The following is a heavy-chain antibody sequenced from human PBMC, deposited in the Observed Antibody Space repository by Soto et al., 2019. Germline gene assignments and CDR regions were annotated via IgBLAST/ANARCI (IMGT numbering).Heavy chain of an antibody. CDR3: ANLPDSGWSREGGY. CDR1: GFTFSSYA. V-gene: IGHV3-23*01. CDR2: ISGSGGST. D-gene: IGHD6-19*01. Sequence: EVQLLESGGGLVQPGGSLRLSCAASGFTFSSYAMSWVRQAPGKGLEWVSAISGSGGSTYYADSVKGRFTISRDNSKNTLYLQMNSLRAEDTAVYYCANLPDSGWSREGGYWGQGTLVTVSS. J-gene: IGHJ4*02.